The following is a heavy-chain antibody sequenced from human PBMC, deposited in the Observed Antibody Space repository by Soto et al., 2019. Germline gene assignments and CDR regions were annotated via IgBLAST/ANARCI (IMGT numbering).Heavy chain of an antibody. J-gene: IGHJ6*02. Sequence: PSETLSLTCTVSGGSISSSSYYWGWIRQPPWKGLEWIGSIYYSGSTYYNPSLKSRVTISVDTSKNQFSLKLSSVTAADTAVYYCARHWDIVDKSYRYYYSMDVWGQGTTVTVSS. CDR3: ARHWDIVDKSYRYYYSMDV. D-gene: IGHD2-15*01. CDR2: IYYSGST. CDR1: GGSISSSSYY. V-gene: IGHV4-39*01.